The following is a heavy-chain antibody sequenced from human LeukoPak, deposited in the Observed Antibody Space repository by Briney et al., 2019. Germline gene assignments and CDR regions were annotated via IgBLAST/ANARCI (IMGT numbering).Heavy chain of an antibody. J-gene: IGHJ3*02. CDR2: IKEDGSEK. V-gene: IGHV3-7*01. CDR1: GFTFASSW. CDR3: AREPGIGYAFDI. D-gene: IGHD3-10*01. Sequence: GGSLRLTCVVSGFTFASSWMTWVRQAPGKGLEWVANIKEDGSEKHYVDSVKGRFTISSDNAKNSLYLQMNSLRAEDTAVYYCAREPGIGYAFDIWGQGTMVTVSS.